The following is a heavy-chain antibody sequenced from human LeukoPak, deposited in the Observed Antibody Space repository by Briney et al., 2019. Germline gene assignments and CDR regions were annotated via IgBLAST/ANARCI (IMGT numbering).Heavy chain of an antibody. CDR1: SGSINTSNYY. Sequence: PSETLSLTCTVSSGSINTSNYYWGWIRQPPGKGLEWIGNIFYRGGTYYSPSLKSRVTISLDTSRNQFSLKLSSVTAADTAVYYCARDPVTNGVTLPDVWGKGTTVTVSS. CDR2: IFYRGGT. V-gene: IGHV4-39*07. CDR3: ARDPVTNGVTLPDV. D-gene: IGHD2-8*01. J-gene: IGHJ6*04.